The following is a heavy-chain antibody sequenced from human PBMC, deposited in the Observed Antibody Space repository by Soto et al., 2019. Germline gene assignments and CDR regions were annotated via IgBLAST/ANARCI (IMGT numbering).Heavy chain of an antibody. CDR1: GFTFSSYV. J-gene: IGHJ4*02. CDR2: VWYDGSKK. V-gene: IGHV3-33*03. CDR3: ANTISGPTDY. D-gene: IGHD2-21*01. Sequence: QVQVVESGGGEVQPGRSLRLSCAASGFTFSSYVMHWVRQAPGKGLEWVADVWYDGSKKYYADSVKGRFTISRDNSKNTVDLQMNNLRREDTAVYFCANTISGPTDYWGQGARVTVSS.